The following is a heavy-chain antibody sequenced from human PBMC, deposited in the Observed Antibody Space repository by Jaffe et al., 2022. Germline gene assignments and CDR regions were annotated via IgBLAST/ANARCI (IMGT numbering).Heavy chain of an antibody. CDR1: GGSFSGYY. J-gene: IGHJ3*02. V-gene: IGHV4-34*01. Sequence: QVQLQQWGAGLLKPSETLSLTCAVYGGSFSGYYWSWIRQPPGKGLEWIGEINHSGSTNYNPSLKSRVTISVDTSKNQFSLKLSSVTAADTAVYYCASLRKRPGFRGPKKHDAFDIWGQGTMVTVSS. D-gene: IGHD6-25*01. CDR2: INHSGST. CDR3: ASLRKRPGFRGPKKHDAFDI.